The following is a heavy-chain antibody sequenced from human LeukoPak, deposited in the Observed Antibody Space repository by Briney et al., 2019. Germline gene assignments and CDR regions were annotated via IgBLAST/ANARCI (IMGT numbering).Heavy chain of an antibody. Sequence: LPGGSLRLSCAASGFTFSSYEMNWVRQAPGKGLGWVSYISSSGSTIYYADSVKGRFTISRDNAKNTLYLQMNNLRGEDTALYYCSKAGDTNYYRYGDYWGQGTLVTVSS. CDR3: SKAGDTNYYRYGDY. CDR2: ISSSGSTI. V-gene: IGHV3-48*03. CDR1: GFTFSSYE. D-gene: IGHD5-18*01. J-gene: IGHJ4*02.